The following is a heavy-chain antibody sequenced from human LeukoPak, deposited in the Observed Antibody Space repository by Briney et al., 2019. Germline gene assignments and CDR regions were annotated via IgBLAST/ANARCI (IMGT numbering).Heavy chain of an antibody. CDR2: ISSSSSYI. J-gene: IGHJ3*02. V-gene: IGHV3-21*01. D-gene: IGHD3-22*01. CDR3: ARDLDSSGYHGTDAFDI. Sequence: GGSLRLFCAASGFTFSSYSMNWVRQAPGKGLEWVSSISSSSSYIYYADSVKGRFTISRDNAKNSLYLQMNSLRAEDTAVYYCARDLDSSGYHGTDAFDIWGQGTMVTVSS. CDR1: GFTFSSYS.